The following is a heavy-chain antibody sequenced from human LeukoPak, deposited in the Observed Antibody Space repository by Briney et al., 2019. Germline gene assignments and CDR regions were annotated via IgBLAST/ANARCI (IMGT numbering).Heavy chain of an antibody. CDR1: GYTLTELS. D-gene: IGHD4-17*01. CDR2: FDPEDGET. Sequence: ASVKVSCKVSGYTLTELSMHWVRQAPGKGLEWMGGFDPEDGETIYAQKFQGRVTMTEDTSTDTAYMELSSLRSEGTAVYYCATDPFYGDPFRYWGQGTLVTVSS. J-gene: IGHJ4*02. CDR3: ATDPFYGDPFRY. V-gene: IGHV1-24*01.